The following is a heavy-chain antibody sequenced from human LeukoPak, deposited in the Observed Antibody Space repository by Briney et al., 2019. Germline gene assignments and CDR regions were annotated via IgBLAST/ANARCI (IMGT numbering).Heavy chain of an antibody. V-gene: IGHV3-23*01. D-gene: IGHD3-22*01. CDR2: ISGSGGST. CDR3: ARIIGNPHPTYDSSGYYDY. J-gene: IGHJ4*02. CDR1: GFTFSSYA. Sequence: SGGSLRLSCAASGFTFSSYAMSWVRQAPGKGLEWVSAISGSGGSTYYADSVKGRFTISRDNSKNTLYLQMNSLRAEDTAVYYCARIIGNPHPTYDSSGYYDYWGQGTLVTVSS.